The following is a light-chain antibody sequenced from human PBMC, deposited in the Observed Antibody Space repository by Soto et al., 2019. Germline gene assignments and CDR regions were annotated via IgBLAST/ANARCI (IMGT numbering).Light chain of an antibody. CDR3: QQYGSSPQT. CDR2: GAS. J-gene: IGKJ1*01. Sequence: ESVFTQSPGTLSLSPGERATLSCRASQSVSSNHLAWYQQKRGQPPRLLIYGASSRATGTPGRFSGSGSGTDFTLTISRLEPEDFAVYYCQQYGSSPQTFGQGTKVDI. V-gene: IGKV3-20*01. CDR1: QSVSSNH.